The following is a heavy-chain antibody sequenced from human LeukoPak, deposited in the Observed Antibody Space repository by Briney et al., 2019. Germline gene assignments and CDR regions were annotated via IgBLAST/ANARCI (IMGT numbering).Heavy chain of an antibody. CDR1: GFIFGGYW. CDR2: IKQDGWEN. CDR3: ARGKNWFDP. J-gene: IGHJ5*02. V-gene: IGHV3-7*01. Sequence: PGGSLGLSCAASGFIFGGYWMTWVRQAPGKGLEWVANIKQDGWENYHVDSVKGRFTISRDNAKNSLYLQMNSLRVEDTAIYYCARGKNWFDPWGQGTLVTVSS.